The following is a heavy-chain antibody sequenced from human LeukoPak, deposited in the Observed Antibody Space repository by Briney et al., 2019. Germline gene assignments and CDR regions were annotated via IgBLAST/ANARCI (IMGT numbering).Heavy chain of an antibody. Sequence: PGGSLRPSCAASGFTFSSYGMHWVRQAPGKGLEWVSAISGSGGSTYYADSVKGRFTISRDNSMNTLYLQMNSLRAEDTAVYYCAKGGETTTYYFDYWGQGTLVTVSS. J-gene: IGHJ4*02. CDR2: ISGSGGST. D-gene: IGHD4-11*01. V-gene: IGHV3-23*01. CDR3: AKGGETTTYYFDY. CDR1: GFTFSSYG.